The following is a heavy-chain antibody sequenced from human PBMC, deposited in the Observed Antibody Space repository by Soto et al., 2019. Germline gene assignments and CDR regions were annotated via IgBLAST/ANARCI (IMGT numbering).Heavy chain of an antibody. CDR3: AHKAGVEAAGSGKHGTRLFDS. V-gene: IGHV2-5*02. CDR2: ISWDDYK. Sequence: QITLRESGPTLVKSTQTLTLTCNFSGFSFTTNEVGVGWLRQPPGKALEWLALISWDDYKTYSPSLKGRLTITKDTSKNQVFLRMTNIDPADTGTYYCAHKAGVEAAGSGKHGTRLFDSWGQGILVTVSS. CDR1: GFSFTTNEVG. D-gene: IGHD6-13*01. J-gene: IGHJ4*02.